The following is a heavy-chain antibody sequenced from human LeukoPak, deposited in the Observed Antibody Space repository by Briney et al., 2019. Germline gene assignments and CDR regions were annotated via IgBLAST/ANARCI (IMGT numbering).Heavy chain of an antibody. CDR3: ARDSSTSCRNDY. J-gene: IGHJ4*02. Sequence: GGSLRLSCAASGFTFSTYAMSWVRQAPGKGLEWVSSISGNGASTQYADSVQGRFAISRDNSKNTLYLQMNSLRAEDTALYYCARDSSTSCRNDYWGQGTLVTVSS. V-gene: IGHV3-23*01. D-gene: IGHD2-2*01. CDR2: ISGNGAST. CDR1: GFTFSTYA.